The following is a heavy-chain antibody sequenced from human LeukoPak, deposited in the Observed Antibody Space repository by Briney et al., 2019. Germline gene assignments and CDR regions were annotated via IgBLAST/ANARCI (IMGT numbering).Heavy chain of an antibody. CDR3: AIATEATTRTWGY. V-gene: IGHV1-69*13. D-gene: IGHD3-16*01. CDR1: GGTFSSYA. J-gene: IGHJ4*02. CDR2: IIPIFGTA. Sequence: GASVKVSCKASGGTFSSYAISWVRQAPGQGLEWMGGIIPIFGTANYAQKFQGRVTITADESTSTAYMELSSLRSEDTAVYYCAIATEATTRTWGYWGQGTLVTVSS.